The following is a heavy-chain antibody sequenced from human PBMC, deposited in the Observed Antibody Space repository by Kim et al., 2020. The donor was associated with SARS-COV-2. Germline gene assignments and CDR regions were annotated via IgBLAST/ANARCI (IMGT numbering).Heavy chain of an antibody. J-gene: IGHJ6*03. D-gene: IGHD6-25*01. CDR1: GFSFSGND. V-gene: IGHV3-13*04. Sequence: GGSLRLSCVASGFSFSGNDMWWVRQATGKGLECVSFIATTGDTCYPGSVKGRITISRENAKHSFYLQMNSLRAGDTTVYYAVPSGVHPPQPFSPSSPVRIPRRIRAAWPLAASHRTSFHY. CDR3: VPSGVHPPQPFSPSSPVRIPRRIRAAWPLAASHRTSFHY. CDR2: IATTGDT.